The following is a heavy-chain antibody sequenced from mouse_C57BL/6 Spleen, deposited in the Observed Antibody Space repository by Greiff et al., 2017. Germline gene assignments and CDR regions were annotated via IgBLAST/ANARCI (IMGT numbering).Heavy chain of an antibody. CDR1: GYTFTSYW. Sequence: VKLQQPGAELVMPGASVKLSCKASGYTFTSYWMHWVKQRPGQGLEWIGEIDPSDSYTNYNQKFKGKSTLTVDKSSSTAYMQLSSLTSEDSAVYYCARGGLRYAMDYWGQGTSVTVSS. V-gene: IGHV1-69*01. CDR3: ARGGLRYAMDY. CDR2: IDPSDSYT. D-gene: IGHD2-2*01. J-gene: IGHJ4*01.